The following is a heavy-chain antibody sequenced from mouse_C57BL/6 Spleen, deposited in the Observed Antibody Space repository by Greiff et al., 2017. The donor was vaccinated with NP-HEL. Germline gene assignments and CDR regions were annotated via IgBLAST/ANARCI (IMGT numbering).Heavy chain of an antibody. CDR3: ARPSTLRIFDY. CDR1: GYAFSSYW. D-gene: IGHD1-1*01. Sequence: VQLQQSGAELVKPGASVKISCKASGYAFSSYWMNWVKQRPGKGLEWIGQIYPGDGDTNYNGKFKGKATLTADKSSSTAYMQLSSLTSEDSAVYFCARPSTLRIFDYWGQGTTLTVSS. J-gene: IGHJ2*01. CDR2: IYPGDGDT. V-gene: IGHV1-80*01.